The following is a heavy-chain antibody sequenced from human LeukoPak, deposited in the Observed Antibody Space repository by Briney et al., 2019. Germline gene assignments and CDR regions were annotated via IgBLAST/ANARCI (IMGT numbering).Heavy chain of an antibody. CDR1: GFTFSSYW. J-gene: IGHJ4*02. CDR3: ARLQYSFLYGSGSYGVDY. CDR2: INSHGSST. Sequence: GGSLRLSCAASGFTFSSYWMHWVRQVPGKGLVWVSRINSHGSSTSYADSVKGRFTISRDNAKNTLYLQMNSLRVEDTAVYYCARLQYSFLYGSGSYGVDYWGQGTLVTVSS. V-gene: IGHV3-74*01. D-gene: IGHD3-10*01.